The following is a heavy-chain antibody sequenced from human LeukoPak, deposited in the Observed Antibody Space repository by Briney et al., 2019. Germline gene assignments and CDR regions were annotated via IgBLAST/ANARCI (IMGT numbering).Heavy chain of an antibody. Sequence: PSETLSLTCAVYGGSFSGYYWSWIRQPPVKGLEWIGEINHSGSTNYNPSLKSRVTISVDTSKNQFSLKLSSVTAADTAVYYCARGSGYCSSTSCRNPFDYWGQGTLVTVSS. V-gene: IGHV4-34*01. CDR1: GGSFSGYY. D-gene: IGHD2-2*01. CDR2: INHSGST. J-gene: IGHJ4*02. CDR3: ARGSGYCSSTSCRNPFDY.